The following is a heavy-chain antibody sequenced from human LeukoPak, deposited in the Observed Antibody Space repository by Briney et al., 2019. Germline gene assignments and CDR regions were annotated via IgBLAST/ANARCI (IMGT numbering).Heavy chain of an antibody. CDR2: IKQDGSEK. CDR1: GFTFSSYW. Sequence: GGSQRLSCAASGFTFSSYWMSWVRQAPGKGLEWVANIKQDGSEKYYVDSVKGRFTISRDNAKNSLYLQMNSLRAEDTAVYYCARAPFPPPLSYFDYWGQGTLVTVSS. J-gene: IGHJ4*02. V-gene: IGHV3-7*01. CDR3: ARAPFPPPLSYFDY.